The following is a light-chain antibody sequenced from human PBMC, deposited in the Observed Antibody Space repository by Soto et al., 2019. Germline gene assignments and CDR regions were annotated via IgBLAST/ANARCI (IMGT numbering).Light chain of an antibody. CDR3: GTWDSSLNVGYV. J-gene: IGLJ1*01. CDR2: DNN. V-gene: IGLV1-51*01. CDR1: NSNIGTNH. Sequence: QSVLTQPPSVSAAPGQKVTISCSGSNSNIGTNHVSWYQQLPGTAPKLLIYDNNNRPSGIPDRFSGSRSGTSATLDITGLQTGDEAEYYCGTWDSSLNVGYVFGTGTKITV.